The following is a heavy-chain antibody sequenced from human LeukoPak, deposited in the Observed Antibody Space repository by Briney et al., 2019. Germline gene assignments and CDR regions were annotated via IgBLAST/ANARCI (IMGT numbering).Heavy chain of an antibody. CDR2: ISSSGSTI. CDR3: ARTPEDSSDYYGDAFDI. D-gene: IGHD3-22*01. Sequence: GGSLRLSCAASGFTFSSYEMNWVRQAPGKGLEWVSYISSSGSTIYYADSVKGRFTISRDNAKNSLYLQMYSLRAEDTAVYYCARTPEDSSDYYGDAFDIWGQGTMVTVSS. J-gene: IGHJ3*02. CDR1: GFTFSSYE. V-gene: IGHV3-48*03.